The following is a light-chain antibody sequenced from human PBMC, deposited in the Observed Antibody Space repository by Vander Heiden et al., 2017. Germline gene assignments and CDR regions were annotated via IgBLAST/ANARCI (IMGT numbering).Light chain of an antibody. V-gene: IGKV3-15*01. CDR2: GAS. CDR3: QQDNNWPLT. CDR1: QSVSSN. J-gene: IGKJ3*01. Sequence: EVLMTQSPATLSVSPGERATPTCRASQSVSSNLAWYQQKPGQAPRLLIYGASTRATGIPARFSGSGSGTEFTLTISSLQSADFAVYYCQQDNNWPLTFGPGTKVDIK.